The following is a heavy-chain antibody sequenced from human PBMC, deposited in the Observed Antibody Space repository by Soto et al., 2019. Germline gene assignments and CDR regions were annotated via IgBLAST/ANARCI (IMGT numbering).Heavy chain of an antibody. D-gene: IGHD2-8*01. Sequence: SETLSLTCTVSGASISSGDYFWSWIRQSPGKGLQWIGYIYDSGSSYYNPSLKSRVTMSVDTSKNQFSLRLTSVTAEDTAVYYCARHEGNGNVWPLDYWGQGILVTVSS. V-gene: IGHV4-30-4*01. CDR1: GASISSGDYF. CDR2: IYDSGSS. J-gene: IGHJ4*02. CDR3: ARHEGNGNVWPLDY.